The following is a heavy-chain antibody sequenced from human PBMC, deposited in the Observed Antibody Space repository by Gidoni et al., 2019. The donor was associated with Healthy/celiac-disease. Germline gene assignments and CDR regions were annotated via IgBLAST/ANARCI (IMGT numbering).Heavy chain of an antibody. Sequence: EVQLVESGGGLVKPGRSLRLSCTASGFTFGYYAMSWFRQAPGKGLEWVGFIRSKAYGGTTEYAASVKGRFTISRDDSKSIAYLQMNSLKTEDTAVYYCTRGYSGYEIIYYFDYWGQGTLVTVSS. D-gene: IGHD5-12*01. V-gene: IGHV3-49*05. CDR2: IRSKAYGGTT. J-gene: IGHJ4*02. CDR3: TRGYSGYEIIYYFDY. CDR1: GFTFGYYA.